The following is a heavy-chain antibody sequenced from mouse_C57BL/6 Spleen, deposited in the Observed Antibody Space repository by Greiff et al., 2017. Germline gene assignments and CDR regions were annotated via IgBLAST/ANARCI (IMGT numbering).Heavy chain of an antibody. D-gene: IGHD1-1*01. J-gene: IGHJ4*01. Sequence: VQVVESGAELARPGASVKLSCKASGYTFTSYGISWVKQRTGQGLEWIGEIYPRSGNTYYNEKFKGQATLTADKSSSTAYMELRSLTSEDSAVYFCARYYYGRSYDYAMDYWGQGTSVTVSS. CDR2: IYPRSGNT. CDR3: ARYYYGRSYDYAMDY. CDR1: GYTFTSYG. V-gene: IGHV1-81*01.